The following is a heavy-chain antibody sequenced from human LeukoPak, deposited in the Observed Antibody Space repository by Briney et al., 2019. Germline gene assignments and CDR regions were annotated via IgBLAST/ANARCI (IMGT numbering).Heavy chain of an antibody. J-gene: IGHJ4*02. V-gene: IGHV3-23*01. D-gene: IGHD2/OR15-2a*01. CDR2: ISGSGGST. CDR1: GFSVSNNY. CDR3: ATDVGNIPLTN. Sequence: GGSLRLSCVVSGFSVSNNYVSWVRQAPGKGLEWVSAISGSGGSTYYADSVKGRFTISRDNSKNTLYLQMNSLRAEDTAVYYCATDVGNIPLTNWGPGTLVTVSS.